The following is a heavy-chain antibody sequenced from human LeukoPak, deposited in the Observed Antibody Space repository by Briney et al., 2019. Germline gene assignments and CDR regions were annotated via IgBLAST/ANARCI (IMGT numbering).Heavy chain of an antibody. CDR1: GYTFTSYG. J-gene: IGHJ4*02. CDR3: ARAVDGYSYGYHDY. V-gene: IGHV1-18*01. Sequence: ASVKVSCKASGYTFTSYGISWVRQAPGQGLEWMGWISAYNGNTNYAQKLQGRVTMTTDTSTSTAYMELRSLGSDDTAVYYCARAVDGYSYGYHDYWGQGTLVTVSS. CDR2: ISAYNGNT. D-gene: IGHD5-18*01.